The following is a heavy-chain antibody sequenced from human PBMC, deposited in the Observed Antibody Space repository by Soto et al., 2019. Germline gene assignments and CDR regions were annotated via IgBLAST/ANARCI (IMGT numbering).Heavy chain of an antibody. CDR2: IYPGDSDT. CDR1: GYQFTSLW. CDR3: ALLTYSSGLWKVGGAFDF. Sequence: XESLQMSCEGSGYQFTSLWIGCVRQMPGKGLEWMGSIYPGDSDTKYSPSFQGQLTISADRTIYTAYLQWSSLKDSDTAVYYCALLTYSSGLWKVGGAFDFWGQGTTVTV. J-gene: IGHJ3*01. D-gene: IGHD6-19*01. V-gene: IGHV5-51*01.